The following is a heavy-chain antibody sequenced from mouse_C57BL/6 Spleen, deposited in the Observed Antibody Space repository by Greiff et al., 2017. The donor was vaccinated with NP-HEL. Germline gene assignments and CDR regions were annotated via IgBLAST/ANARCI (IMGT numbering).Heavy chain of an antibody. CDR1: GYTFTSYW. Sequence: QVQLQQPGAELVKPGASVKLSCKASGYTFTSYWMQWVKQRPGQGLEWIGEIDPSDSYNNYNQKFKGKATLTVDTSSSTAYMQLSSLTSEDSAVYYCARSVLNWGQGTPLTVSS. J-gene: IGHJ2*01. V-gene: IGHV1-50*01. CDR2: IDPSDSYN. D-gene: IGHD1-1*01. CDR3: ARSVLN.